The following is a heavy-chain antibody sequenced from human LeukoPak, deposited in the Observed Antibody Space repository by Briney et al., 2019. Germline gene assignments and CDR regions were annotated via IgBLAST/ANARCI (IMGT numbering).Heavy chain of an antibody. J-gene: IGHJ3*02. V-gene: IGHV3-9*03. Sequence: SLRLSCAAFGFTFDDYAMHWVRQAPGKGLEWVSGISWNSGSIGYADSVKGRFTISRDNAKDSLYLQMNSLRAEDMALYYSAKAYYYDSSGGDAFDIWGQGTMVTVSS. CDR1: GFTFDDYA. CDR2: ISWNSGSI. CDR3: AKAYYYDSSGGDAFDI. D-gene: IGHD3-22*01.